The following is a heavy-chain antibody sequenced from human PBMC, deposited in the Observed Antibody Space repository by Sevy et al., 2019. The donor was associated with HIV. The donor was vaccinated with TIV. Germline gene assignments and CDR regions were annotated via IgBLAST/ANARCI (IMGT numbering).Heavy chain of an antibody. D-gene: IGHD2-2*03. CDR3: AREMDSPSAHDAFDV. V-gene: IGHV1-2*02. CDR2: INGNSGTT. J-gene: IGHJ3*01. Sequence: ASVKVSCKASGYTFTDHYIHWVRQAPGQGLEWMGWINGNSGTTKSEQKFQGRVTMTRDTSISAAYMELDRLTSDDTAVYYCAREMDSPSAHDAFDVWGQGTMVTVSS. CDR1: GYTFTDHY.